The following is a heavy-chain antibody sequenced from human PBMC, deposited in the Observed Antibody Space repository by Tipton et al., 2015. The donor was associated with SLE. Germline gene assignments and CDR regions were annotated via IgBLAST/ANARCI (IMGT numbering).Heavy chain of an antibody. J-gene: IGHJ6*02. V-gene: IGHV1-69*04. CDR3: ARRTTVTSFYYGLDV. CDR1: GGTFSSYA. Sequence: QSGAEVKKPGSSVKVSCKASGGTFSSYAISWVRQAPGQGLEWMGTIIPVISITTYAQKFQGRVTITTDESTSTAYMELSSLRSDDTAVYYCARRTTVTSFYYGLDVWGQGTTVTVSS. D-gene: IGHD4-17*01. CDR2: IIPVISIT.